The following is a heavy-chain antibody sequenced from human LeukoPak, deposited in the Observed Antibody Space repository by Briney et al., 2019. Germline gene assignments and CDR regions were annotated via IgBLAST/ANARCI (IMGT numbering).Heavy chain of an antibody. CDR1: GFTVNAYA. D-gene: IGHD6-19*01. CDR3: AKRHRTVPGDYYDY. Sequence: GGSLRLSCAASGFTVNAYAMTWVRQAPGKGLEWVSSISNDGATYYADSVKGRFTISRDNSKNTVYLQVNNLRADDTAVYFCAKRHRTVPGDYYDYWGQGTLVTVSS. CDR2: ISNDGAT. V-gene: IGHV3-23*01. J-gene: IGHJ4*02.